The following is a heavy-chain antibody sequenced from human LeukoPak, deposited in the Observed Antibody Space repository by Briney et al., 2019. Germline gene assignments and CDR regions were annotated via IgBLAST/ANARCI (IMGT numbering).Heavy chain of an antibody. D-gene: IGHD5-12*01. Sequence: GGSLRLSCAASGFTFSSYSMNWVRQAPGKGLEWVSSISSSSSYIYYADSVKGRFTISRDNAKNSLYLQMNSLRAEDTAVYYCARGPEPQEHGYSYTYYWGQGNLVTVSS. CDR2: ISSSSSYI. CDR1: GFTFSSYS. CDR3: ARGPEPQEHGYSYTYY. V-gene: IGHV3-21*01. J-gene: IGHJ4*02.